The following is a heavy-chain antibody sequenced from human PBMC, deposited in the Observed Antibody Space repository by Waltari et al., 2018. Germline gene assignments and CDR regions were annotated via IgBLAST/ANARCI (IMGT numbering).Heavy chain of an antibody. CDR2: IHGSGRS. J-gene: IGHJ4*02. Sequence: QVQLQESGPGLVKPSGTLSVTCAVSGDSISGSYWWSWVRQPPGKGLEWIGQIHGSGRSNYHPSLESRVTVSMDTSSNHFSLTVTSATAADTAVYYCARDRGRGLYLDSWGQGTLVTVSP. V-gene: IGHV4-4*02. CDR3: ARDRGRGLYLDS. D-gene: IGHD2-15*01. CDR1: GDSISGSYW.